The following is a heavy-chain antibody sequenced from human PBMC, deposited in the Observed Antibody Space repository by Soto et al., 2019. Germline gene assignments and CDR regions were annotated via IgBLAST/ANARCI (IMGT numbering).Heavy chain of an antibody. D-gene: IGHD2-21*02. V-gene: IGHV1-46*02. Sequence: QVQLVQSGAEVRKPGASVKVSCKPSGYTFNTYYLHWLRQAPGQALEWMGVIHPSGGGTTHAQKFLGRVTVTRDSSTTTVFMELSCLRSDDTAVYYCARGGHIAVVTASFDYWGQGTLVTVSS. CDR1: GYTFNTYY. CDR2: IHPSGGGT. J-gene: IGHJ4*02. CDR3: ARGGHIAVVTASFDY.